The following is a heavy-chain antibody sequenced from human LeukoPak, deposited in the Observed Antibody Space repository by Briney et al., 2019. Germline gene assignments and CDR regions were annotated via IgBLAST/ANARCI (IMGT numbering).Heavy chain of an antibody. J-gene: IGHJ4*02. CDR3: ARAIPVTTYDY. CDR2: IYYSGST. Sequence: PSETLSLTCTVSGGSISSSSYYWGWIRQPPGKGLEWIGSIYYSGSTYYNPSLKSRVTISVDTSKNQFSLKLSSVTAADTAVYYCARAIPVTTYDYWGQGTLVTVSS. CDR1: GGSISSSSYY. V-gene: IGHV4-39*01. D-gene: IGHD4-17*01.